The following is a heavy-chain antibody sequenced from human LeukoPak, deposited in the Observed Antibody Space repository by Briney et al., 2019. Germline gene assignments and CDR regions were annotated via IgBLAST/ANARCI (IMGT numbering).Heavy chain of an antibody. J-gene: IGHJ4*02. Sequence: GGSLRLSCAASGFALSSHGMHWVRQAPGKGLEWVAVVWSDGSNTNYADAVKGRFTVSRDNSKNTFYLQMNSLRAEDTAVYYCARDPNLDYWGQGTLVSVSS. CDR1: GFALSSHG. CDR2: VWSDGSNT. V-gene: IGHV3-33*01. CDR3: ARDPNLDY.